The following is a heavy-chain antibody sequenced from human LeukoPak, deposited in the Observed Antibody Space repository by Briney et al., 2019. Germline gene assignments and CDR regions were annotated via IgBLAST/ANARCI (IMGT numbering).Heavy chain of an antibody. CDR2: INAGNGNT. D-gene: IGHD1-26*01. V-gene: IGHV1-3*01. CDR1: GYTFTSYA. CDR3: ARVLGATKNWFDP. Sequence: ASVKVPCKASGYTFTSYAMHWVRQAPGQRLEWMGWINAGNGNTKYSQKFQGRVTMTTDTSTSTAYMELRSLRSDDTAVYYCARVLGATKNWFDPWGQGTLVTVSS. J-gene: IGHJ5*02.